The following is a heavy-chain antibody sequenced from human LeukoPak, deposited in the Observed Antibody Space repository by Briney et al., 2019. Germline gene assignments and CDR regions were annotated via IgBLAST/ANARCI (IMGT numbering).Heavy chain of an antibody. Sequence: GESLKISCKGSGYSFTSYWIGWVRQMPGKGLEWMGIIYPGDSDTRYSPSFQGQVTISADKSISTAYLQWSSLKASDTAMYYCARVDIEAVGTGCFDPGGQGTLVPVSS. D-gene: IGHD6-13*01. CDR2: IYPGDSDT. J-gene: IGHJ5*02. CDR1: GYSFTSYW. CDR3: ARVDIEAVGTGCFDP. V-gene: IGHV5-51*01.